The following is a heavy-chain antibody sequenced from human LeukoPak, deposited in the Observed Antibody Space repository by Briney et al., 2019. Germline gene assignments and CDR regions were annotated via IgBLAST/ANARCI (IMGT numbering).Heavy chain of an antibody. CDR3: ARDICSTTSRISPNNWFDP. V-gene: IGHV4-39*07. CDR1: GGSISSTSYY. Sequence: SETLSLTCTVSGGSISSTSYYWDWLRQPPGKGLEWIGSIYYSETTYYNPSLKSRVTISIDTSKNQFSLKLNSVTAADTAVYYCARDICSTTSRISPNNWFDPWGQGRLVTVSS. D-gene: IGHD2-2*01. CDR2: IYYSETT. J-gene: IGHJ5*02.